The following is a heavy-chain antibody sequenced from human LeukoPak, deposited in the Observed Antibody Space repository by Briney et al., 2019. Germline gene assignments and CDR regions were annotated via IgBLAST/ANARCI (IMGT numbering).Heavy chain of an antibody. CDR1: GYTFTSYG. D-gene: IGHD2-8*02. CDR3: ARDFYHGHCAGLSCFLLDY. J-gene: IGHJ4*02. Sequence: ASVKVSCKASGYTFTSYGITWVRQAPGQGLEWMGWISAHYGHTNYAQKFQGRVTMTTDTSKSTAYMELRSLRSDDTAVYYCARDFYHGHCAGLSCFLLDYWGQGALVIVSS. V-gene: IGHV1-18*01. CDR2: ISAHYGHT.